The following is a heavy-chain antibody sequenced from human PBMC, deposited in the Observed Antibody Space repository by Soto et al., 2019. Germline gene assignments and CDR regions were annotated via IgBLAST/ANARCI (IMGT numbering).Heavy chain of an antibody. J-gene: IGHJ4*02. Sequence: GASVKVSWKASGYIFTSCYIHWVLQAPGQGLEWMGIINPSGGATSYAQKFQGRVTMTRDTSTSTVYMELTSLRSEDTAVYYCAREFYYYENSGRQYYFDYWGPGSLVTVS. V-gene: IGHV1-46*01. D-gene: IGHD3-22*01. CDR2: INPSGGAT. CDR1: GYIFTSCY. CDR3: AREFYYYENSGRQYYFDY.